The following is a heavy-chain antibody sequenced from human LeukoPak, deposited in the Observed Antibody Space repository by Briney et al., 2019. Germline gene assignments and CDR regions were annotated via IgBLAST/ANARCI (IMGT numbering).Heavy chain of an antibody. CDR2: IIPIFGTA. CDR1: RGTFSSYT. V-gene: IGHV1-69*13. Sequence: GASVKVSCKASRGTFSSYTISWVRQAPGQGLEWMGGIIPIFGTANYAQKFQGRVTITADESTSTAYMELSSLRSQDTSVYSCARGGGEAFDNWGQGTLVTVSS. CDR3: ARGGGEAFDN. D-gene: IGHD2-21*01. J-gene: IGHJ4*02.